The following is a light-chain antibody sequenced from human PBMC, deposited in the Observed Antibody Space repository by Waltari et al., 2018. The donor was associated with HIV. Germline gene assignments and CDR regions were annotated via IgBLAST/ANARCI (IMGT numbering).Light chain of an antibody. CDR1: SSDVGGYDY. V-gene: IGLV2-8*01. Sequence: QSALTQPPSASGSPGQSVPIPCPGTSSDVGGYDYVSWYQQHPGKAPKLIIYEVNKRPSGVPDRFSGSKSGNTASLTVSGLQSEDEADYYCSSYAGSNNLGVFGGGTKLTVL. CDR3: SSYAGSNNLGV. J-gene: IGLJ2*01. CDR2: EVN.